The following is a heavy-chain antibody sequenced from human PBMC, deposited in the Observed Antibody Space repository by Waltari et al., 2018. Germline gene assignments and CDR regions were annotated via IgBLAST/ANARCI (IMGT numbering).Heavy chain of an antibody. J-gene: IGHJ4*02. CDR3: TTLDIVIIPAARPFDF. V-gene: IGHV3-49*03. CDR1: GFTFADHA. CDR2: IRSRVYGGAT. D-gene: IGHD2-2*03. Sequence: EVQLVESGGGLVQPGRSLKLSCKGSGFTFADHAMSWFRQAPAKGLEWVALIRSRVYGGATEYAASVKGRFTISRDDSKSIAYLQMNSLKTEDTAVYYCTTLDIVIIPAARPFDFWGQGTLVTVSS.